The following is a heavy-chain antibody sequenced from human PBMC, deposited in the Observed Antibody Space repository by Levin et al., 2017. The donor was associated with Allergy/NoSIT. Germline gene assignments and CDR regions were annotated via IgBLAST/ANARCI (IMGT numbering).Heavy chain of an antibody. CDR1: GYSFTSHW. D-gene: IGHD1-26*01. CDR3: ARHGRTSLRFDAFDI. J-gene: IGHJ3*02. CDR2: IYPSDSDT. V-gene: IGHV5-51*01. Sequence: GASVKVSCKGSGYSFTSHWIGWVRQMPGKGLEWMGIIYPSDSDTRYSPSFQGQVTISADKSISTAYLQWSSLKASDTAIDYCARHGRTSLRFDAFDIWGQGTMVTVSS.